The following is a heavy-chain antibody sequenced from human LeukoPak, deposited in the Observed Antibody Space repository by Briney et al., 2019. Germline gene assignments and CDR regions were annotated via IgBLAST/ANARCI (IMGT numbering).Heavy chain of an antibody. CDR3: ASRKLGNDY. CDR2: INPSGGST. Sequence: ASVKVSCKASGYTFTSYYLHWVRQAPGQGLEWMGIINPSGGSTNYAQKFQGRVTMTRDTSTSTVYMELSRLRSDDTAVYYCASRKLGNDYWGQGTLVTVSS. J-gene: IGHJ4*02. V-gene: IGHV1-46*01. D-gene: IGHD7-27*01. CDR1: GYTFTSYY.